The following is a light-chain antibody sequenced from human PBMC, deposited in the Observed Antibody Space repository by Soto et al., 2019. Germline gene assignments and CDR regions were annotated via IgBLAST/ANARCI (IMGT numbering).Light chain of an antibody. Sequence: EIVMTQSPATLSVSPGEGATLSCRASQSVSSDLAWYQQKTGQAPRLLIYGASTRATGIPARFSGSGSGREFTLTISSLQSEDFAVYDCQQYSNWPPYTFGLGTRLEIK. J-gene: IGKJ2*01. CDR3: QQYSNWPPYT. V-gene: IGKV3-15*01. CDR2: GAS. CDR1: QSVSSD.